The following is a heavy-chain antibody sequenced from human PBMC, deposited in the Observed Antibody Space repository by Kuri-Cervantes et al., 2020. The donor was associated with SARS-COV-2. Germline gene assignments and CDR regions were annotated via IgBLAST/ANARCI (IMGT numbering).Heavy chain of an antibody. Sequence: GESLKISCAASGFTFSSCAVHWVRQAPGKGLEWVAIISYDGTKKYYADSVKGRFTISRDNSKNTLYLQMNSLRADDTALYYCARDLFFFGDGFNGFDYWGQGTLVTVSS. D-gene: IGHD5-24*01. J-gene: IGHJ4*02. CDR2: ISYDGTKK. CDR1: GFTFSSCA. CDR3: ARDLFFFGDGFNGFDY. V-gene: IGHV3-30-3*01.